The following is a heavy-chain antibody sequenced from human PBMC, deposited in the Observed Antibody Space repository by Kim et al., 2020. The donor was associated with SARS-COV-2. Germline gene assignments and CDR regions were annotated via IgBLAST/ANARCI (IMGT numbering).Heavy chain of an antibody. Sequence: SETLSLTCTVSGGSISSSSYYWGWIRQPPGKGLEWIGSIYYSGSTYYNPSLKSRVTISVDTSKNQFSLKLSSVTAADTAVYYCARHRITMVRGVIAWFDPWGQGTLVTVSS. D-gene: IGHD3-10*01. J-gene: IGHJ5*02. CDR1: GGSISSSSYY. CDR3: ARHRITMVRGVIAWFDP. CDR2: IYYSGST. V-gene: IGHV4-39*01.